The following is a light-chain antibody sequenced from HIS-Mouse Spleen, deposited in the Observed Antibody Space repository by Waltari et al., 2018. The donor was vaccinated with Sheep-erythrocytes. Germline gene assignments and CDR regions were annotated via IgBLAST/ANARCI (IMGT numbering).Light chain of an antibody. Sequence: QSALTQPPSASGSPGPSVTISCTGTSSDVGGYTHSPWSQQHPGKAPKLMIYEVSKRPSGVPDRFSGSKSGNTASLTVSGLQAEDEADYYCSSYAGSNNWVFGGGTKLTVL. V-gene: IGLV2-8*01. CDR2: EVS. CDR1: SSDVGGYTH. J-gene: IGLJ3*02. CDR3: SSYAGSNNWV.